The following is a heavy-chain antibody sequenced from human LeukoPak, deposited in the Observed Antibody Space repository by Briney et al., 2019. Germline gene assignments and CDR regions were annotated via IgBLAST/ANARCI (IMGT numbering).Heavy chain of an antibody. J-gene: IGHJ4*02. CDR3: ARQRKYFDY. V-gene: IGHV4-59*01. CDR2: IYYSGST. CDR1: GGSISSYY. Sequence: KPSETLSLTCTVSGGSISSYYWSWIRQPPGKGLEWIGYIYYSGSTNYNPSLKSRVTISVDTSKNQFSLKLSSVTAADTAVYYCARQRKYFDYWGQGTLVTVSS. D-gene: IGHD1-1*01.